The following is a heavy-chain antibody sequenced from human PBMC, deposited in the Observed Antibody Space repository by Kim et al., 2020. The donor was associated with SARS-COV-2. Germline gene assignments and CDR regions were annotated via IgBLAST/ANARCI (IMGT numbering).Heavy chain of an antibody. Sequence: ADAGKGRFTISRENSKNTLYLQMNSLRAEDTAVYYCAKDLRPYCSSWLYWGQGTLVTVSS. V-gene: IGHV3-23*01. D-gene: IGHD6-13*01. CDR3: AKDLRPYCSSWLY. J-gene: IGHJ4*02.